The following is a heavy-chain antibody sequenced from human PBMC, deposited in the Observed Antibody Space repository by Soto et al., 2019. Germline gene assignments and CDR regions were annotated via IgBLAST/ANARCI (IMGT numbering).Heavy chain of an antibody. D-gene: IGHD3-10*01. CDR1: GYTFTSYD. CDR3: ASGSNYYGSGDYAFEI. CDR2: MNPNSGNT. Sequence: QVQLVQSGAEVKKPGASVKVSCKASGYTFTSYDINWVRQATGQGLEWMGWMNPNSGNTGYAQKFQGRVTMTRNTSISTAYMELSSLRSEDTAVYYCASGSNYYGSGDYAFEIWGQGTMVTVSS. V-gene: IGHV1-8*01. J-gene: IGHJ3*02.